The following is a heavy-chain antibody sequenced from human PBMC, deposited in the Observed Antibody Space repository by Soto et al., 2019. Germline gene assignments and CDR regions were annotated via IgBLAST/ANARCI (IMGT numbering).Heavy chain of an antibody. Sequence: PGGSLRLSCAASGFTFSSYGMHWVRQAPGKGLEWVAVIWYDGSNKYYADSVKGRFTISRDNSKNTLYLQMNSLRAEDTAVYYCARELVVATYIDYWGQGTLVTVSS. CDR3: ARELVVATYIDY. V-gene: IGHV3-33*01. CDR1: GFTFSSYG. J-gene: IGHJ4*02. D-gene: IGHD5-12*01. CDR2: IWYDGSNK.